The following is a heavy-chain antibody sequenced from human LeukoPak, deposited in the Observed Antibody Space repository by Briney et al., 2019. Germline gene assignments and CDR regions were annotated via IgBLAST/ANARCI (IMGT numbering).Heavy chain of an antibody. CDR1: GFTVSSNY. V-gene: IGHV3-53*01. Sequence: PGGSLRLSCAASGFTVSSNYMSWVRQAPGKGLEWVSVIYSGGSTYYADSVKGRFTISRDNSKNTLYLQMNSLRAEDTAVYYCARDKGPNSSGWSSWGQGTLVTVSS. CDR3: ARDKGPNSSGWSS. CDR2: IYSGGST. J-gene: IGHJ5*02. D-gene: IGHD6-19*01.